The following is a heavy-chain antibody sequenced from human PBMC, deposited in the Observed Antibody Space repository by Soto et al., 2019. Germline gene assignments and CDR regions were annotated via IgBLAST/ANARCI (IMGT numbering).Heavy chain of an antibody. CDR2: ISGSGGST. Sequence: LRLSCAASAFTFSSYAMSCVRQAPGKGLEWVSAISGSGGSTYYADSVKGRFTISRDNSKNTLYLQMNSLRAEDTAVYYCAKEGKVEVLVDYWGQGTLVTVSS. J-gene: IGHJ4*02. D-gene: IGHD2-15*01. V-gene: IGHV3-23*01. CDR1: AFTFSSYA. CDR3: AKEGKVEVLVDY.